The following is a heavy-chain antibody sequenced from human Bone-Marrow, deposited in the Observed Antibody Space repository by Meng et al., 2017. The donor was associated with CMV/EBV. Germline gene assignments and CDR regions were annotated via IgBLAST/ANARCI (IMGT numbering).Heavy chain of an antibody. CDR1: GFTFSDYS. D-gene: IGHD2-2*01. CDR3: ARAGYCSSTSCSRGEYYYYYGMDV. V-gene: IGHV3-21*06. J-gene: IGHJ6*02. CDR2: ISSSGSYM. Sequence: GGSLRLSCVASGFTFSDYSMNWVRQAPGKGLEWVASISSSGSYMNYAESVKGRFTVSRDSAQNSLYLQMNSLRAEDTAVYYCARAGYCSSTSCSRGEYYYYYGMDVWGQGTTVTVSS.